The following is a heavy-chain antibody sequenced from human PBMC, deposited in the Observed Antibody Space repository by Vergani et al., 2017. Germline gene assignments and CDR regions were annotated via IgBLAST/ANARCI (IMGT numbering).Heavy chain of an antibody. V-gene: IGHV4-38-2*01. CDR2: IYHSGST. CDR3: ARDSGSLESWFDP. J-gene: IGHJ5*02. D-gene: IGHD3-10*01. Sequence: QVQLQESGPGLVKPSETLSLTCAVSGYSISSGYYWGWIRQPPGKGLEWIGSIYHSGSTYYNPSLKSRVTISVDTSKNQFSLKVSSVTAADTAVYYCARDSGSLESWFDPWGQGTLVTVSS. CDR1: GYSISSGYY.